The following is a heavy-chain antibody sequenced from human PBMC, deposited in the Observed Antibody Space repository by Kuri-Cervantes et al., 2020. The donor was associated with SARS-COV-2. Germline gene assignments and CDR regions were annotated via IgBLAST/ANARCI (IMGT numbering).Heavy chain of an antibody. D-gene: IGHD6-13*01. CDR3: ARGDSSSWLPPFDY. V-gene: IGHV3-21*04. CDR2: ISSSSSYI. CDR1: GFTFSSYS. J-gene: IGHJ4*02. Sequence: GGSLRLSCAASGFTFSSYSMNWVRQAPGKGLEWVSSISSSSSYIYYADPVKGRFTISRDNAKNSLYLQMNSLRAEDTAVYYCARGDSSSWLPPFDYWGQGTLVTVSS.